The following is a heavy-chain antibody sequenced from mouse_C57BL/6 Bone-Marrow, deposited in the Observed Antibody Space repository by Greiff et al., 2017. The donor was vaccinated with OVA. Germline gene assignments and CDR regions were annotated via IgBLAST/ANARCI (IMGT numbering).Heavy chain of an antibody. CDR3: VRHDVYWYFDV. V-gene: IGHV10-1*01. J-gene: IGHJ1*03. CDR2: IRSKSNNYAT. CDR1: GFSFNTYA. Sequence: EVKLLESGGGLVQPKGSLKLSCAASGFSFNTYAMNWVRQAPGKGLEWVARIRSKSNNYATYYADSVKDRFTISRDDSESMLYLQMNNLKTEDTAMYDCVRHDVYWYFDVWGTGTTVTVSS. D-gene: IGHD2-3*01.